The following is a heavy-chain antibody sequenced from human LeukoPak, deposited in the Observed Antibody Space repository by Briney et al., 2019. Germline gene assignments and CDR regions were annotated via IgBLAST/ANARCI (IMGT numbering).Heavy chain of an antibody. CDR1: GFTFSSYW. D-gene: IGHD3-16*01. CDR3: ARWGGGFDY. J-gene: IGHJ4*02. Sequence: GGSLILSCAASGFTFSSYWMSWVRQAPGKGLEWVAKIKQDGSEKYYVDSVKGRFTISRDNAKNSLYLQMNTLRAEDTAVYYCARWGGGFDYWGQGTLVTVSS. CDR2: IKQDGSEK. V-gene: IGHV3-7*05.